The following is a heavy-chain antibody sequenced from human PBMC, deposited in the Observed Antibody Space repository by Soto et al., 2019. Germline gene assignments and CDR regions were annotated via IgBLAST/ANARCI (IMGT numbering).Heavy chain of an antibody. CDR3: ARDLSGDYGALDT. CDR2: IWYDGSNK. Sequence: WGSLRLSCAPSGFTFSSYGMRWARQVPGKGLEWVAVIWYDGSNKVYADSVKGRFTISRDNSKNTLYLQMNSLRAEDTAVYYCARDLSGDYGALDTWGQGTMVTVSS. V-gene: IGHV3-33*01. CDR1: GFTFSSYG. J-gene: IGHJ3*02. D-gene: IGHD4-17*01.